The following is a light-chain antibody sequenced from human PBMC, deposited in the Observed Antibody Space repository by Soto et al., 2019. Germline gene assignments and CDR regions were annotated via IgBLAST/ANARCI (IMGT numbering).Light chain of an antibody. CDR3: QQSYSLLT. Sequence: DIQMTQSPSSLSASVGDRVTITCRASQSISSYLNWYQQKPGKAPKLLIYAASSLQSGVPSRFSGSGSGTDFTLTISSLQPEDFATYYCQQSYSLLTFGGGTKVEIK. V-gene: IGKV1-39*01. CDR2: AAS. CDR1: QSISSY. J-gene: IGKJ4*01.